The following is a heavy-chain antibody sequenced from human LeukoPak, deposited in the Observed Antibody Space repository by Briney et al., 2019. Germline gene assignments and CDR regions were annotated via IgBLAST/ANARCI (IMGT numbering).Heavy chain of an antibody. V-gene: IGHV1-2*06. CDR3: ARDVLLWFGELLPPWYYYGMDV. Sequence: ASVKVSCKASGYTFTGYYMHWVRQAPGQGLEWMGRINPNSGGTNYAQKFQGRVTMTRDTSISTAYKELSRLRSDDTAVYYCARDVLLWFGELLPPWYYYGMDVWGQGTTVTVSS. J-gene: IGHJ6*02. CDR1: GYTFTGYY. CDR2: INPNSGGT. D-gene: IGHD3-10*01.